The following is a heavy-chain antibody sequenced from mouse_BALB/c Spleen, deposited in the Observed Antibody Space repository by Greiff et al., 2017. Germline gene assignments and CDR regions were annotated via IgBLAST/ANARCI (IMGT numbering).Heavy chain of an antibody. CDR1: GYTFTSYW. CDR3: AYYYDSSYNYAMDY. Sequence: QVHVKQSDAGLVKPGASVKISCKASGYTFTSYWMHWVKQRPGQGLEWIGYINPSTGYTEYNQKVKDKATLTADKSSSTAYMQLSSLTSEDSAVYYCAYYYDSSYNYAMDYWGQGTSVTVSS. D-gene: IGHD1-1*01. J-gene: IGHJ4*01. CDR2: INPSTGYT. V-gene: IGHV1-7*01.